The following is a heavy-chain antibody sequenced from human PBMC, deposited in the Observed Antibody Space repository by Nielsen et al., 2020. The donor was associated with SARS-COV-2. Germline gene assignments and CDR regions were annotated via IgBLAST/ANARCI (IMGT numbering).Heavy chain of an antibody. Sequence: SETLSLTCAVSGGSISSSYYWSWIRQPPGKGLEWIGYIYYSGSTNYNPSLKSRVTISVDTSKNQFSLKLSSVTAADTAVYYCARHEGAITIFGVVIIKYFDLWGRGTLVTVSS. CDR3: ARHEGAITIFGVVIIKYFDL. J-gene: IGHJ2*01. CDR1: GGSISSSYY. CDR2: IYYSGST. D-gene: IGHD3-3*01. V-gene: IGHV4-59*08.